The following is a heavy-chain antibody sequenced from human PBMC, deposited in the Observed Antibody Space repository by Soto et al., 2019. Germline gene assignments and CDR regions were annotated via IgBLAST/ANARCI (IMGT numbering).Heavy chain of an antibody. Sequence: PSETLSLTCTVSGDSITNPDFYWGWIRRPPGQGLEWIGTISHSGDTFYNPPLKSRLTMSLDASKNQFSLRLTSVTAADTAVYYCARSPGGTTSLVSDYWGQGTLVTVSS. CDR1: GDSITNPDFY. J-gene: IGHJ4*02. CDR2: ISHSGDT. D-gene: IGHD1-7*01. CDR3: ARSPGGTTSLVSDY. V-gene: IGHV4-38-2*02.